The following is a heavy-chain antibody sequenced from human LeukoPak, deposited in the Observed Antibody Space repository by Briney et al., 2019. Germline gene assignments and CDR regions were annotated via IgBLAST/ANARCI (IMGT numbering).Heavy chain of an antibody. CDR3: AKSSGWLLPFYYFDY. Sequence: SVKGRFIISRDNAKNSLYLQMNSLRAEDTAVYYCAKSSGWLLPFYYFDYWGQGTLVTVSS. J-gene: IGHJ4*02. D-gene: IGHD6-19*01. V-gene: IGHV3-21*01.